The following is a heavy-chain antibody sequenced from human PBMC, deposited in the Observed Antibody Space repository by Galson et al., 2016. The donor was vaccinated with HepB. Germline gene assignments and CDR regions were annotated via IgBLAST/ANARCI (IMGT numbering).Heavy chain of an antibody. Sequence: SLRLSCAASGFTFSNYAMSWVRQAPGKGLEWVSTTSDSGGSTYYAASVKGRFTISRDNSKNTLFLQMNSLRAEDTAVYYCARIITSGYWYFDLWGRGTLVPVSS. CDR3: ARIITSGYWYFDL. CDR2: TSDSGGST. V-gene: IGHV3-23*01. D-gene: IGHD3-3*01. J-gene: IGHJ2*01. CDR1: GFTFSNYA.